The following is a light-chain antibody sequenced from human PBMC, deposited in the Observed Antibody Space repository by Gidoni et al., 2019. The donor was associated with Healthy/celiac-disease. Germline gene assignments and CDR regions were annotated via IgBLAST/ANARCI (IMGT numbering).Light chain of an antibody. J-gene: IGKJ2*01. V-gene: IGKV3-11*01. CDR2: DAS. CDR3: QQRSNWPLF. CDR1: QSVSSY. Sequence: EIVLTQSPATLSLSPGERATLSCRASQSVSSYLAWYQQKPGQAPRLLIYDASNRATGIPARFSGSGSGTDFTLTISSLEAEDFAVYYCQQRSNWPLFFGQGTKLEIK.